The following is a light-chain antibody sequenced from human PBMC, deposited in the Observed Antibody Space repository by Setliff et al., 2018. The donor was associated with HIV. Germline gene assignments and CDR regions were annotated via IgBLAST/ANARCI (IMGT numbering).Light chain of an antibody. CDR1: SSDVGGYNY. V-gene: IGLV2-14*01. CDR2: DVS. Sequence: QSALTQPASVSGSPGQSITISCTGTSSDVGGYNYVSWYQHHPGKAPKLMIYDVSNRPSGVSNHFSGSKSGNTASLTISGLQAEDEADYYCSSYAITNTLPFGTGTKVTVL. CDR3: SSYAITNTLP. J-gene: IGLJ1*01.